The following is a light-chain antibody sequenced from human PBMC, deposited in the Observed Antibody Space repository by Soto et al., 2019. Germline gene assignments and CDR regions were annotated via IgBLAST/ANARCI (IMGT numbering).Light chain of an antibody. J-gene: IGLJ7*01. CDR3: SSYTSSHTAV. V-gene: IGLV2-14*03. CDR2: DVS. Sequence: QSVLTQPASVSGSPGQSITISCTGTSSDVGGYNYVSWYQQHPGKAPKLMIYDVSNRPSGVSNRFSGSKSGNTASLTISGLQAEDEADYYCSSYTSSHTAVFGGGTQLTVL. CDR1: SSDVGGYNY.